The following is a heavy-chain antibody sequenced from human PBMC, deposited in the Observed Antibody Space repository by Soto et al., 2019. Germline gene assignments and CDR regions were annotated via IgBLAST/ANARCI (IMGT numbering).Heavy chain of an antibody. CDR3: GRVGGCRGGSNGFDC. CDR1: GFSFSDHH. J-gene: IGHJ4*03. V-gene: IGHV3-72*01. Sequence: EVQLVESGGGLVQPGESTRLSCAVSGFSFSDHHMDWVRQAPGKGLELVVRIRNKANSATTEYAASVKGRFTISRDDSKNSVDQQMNSLTAEETATYYCGRVGGCRGGSNGFDCWGKGTVVTVSS. CDR2: IRNKANSATT. D-gene: IGHD2-15*01.